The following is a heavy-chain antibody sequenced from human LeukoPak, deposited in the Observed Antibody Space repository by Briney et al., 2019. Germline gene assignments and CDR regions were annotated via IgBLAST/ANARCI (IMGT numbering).Heavy chain of an antibody. D-gene: IGHD5-12*01. V-gene: IGHV3-23*01. CDR3: AKEINEDVVATLY. CDR1: GFTFSGYA. Sequence: GGSLRLSCAASGFTFSGYAMNWVRQGPGKGLEWVSTISSSGGSTFYADSVKGRFTISRDNPKNTLYLQMNSLRAEDTAVYYCAKEINEDVVATLYWGQGTLVTVSS. J-gene: IGHJ1*01. CDR2: ISSSGGST.